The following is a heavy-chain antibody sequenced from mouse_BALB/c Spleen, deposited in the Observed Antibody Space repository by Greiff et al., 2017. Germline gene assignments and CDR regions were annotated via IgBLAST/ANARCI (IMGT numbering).Heavy chain of an antibody. V-gene: IGHV5-12-1*01. CDR3: ARQLGYSLFAY. CDR2: ISSGGGST. D-gene: IGHD2-3*01. CDR1: GFAFSSYD. Sequence: DVQLVESGGGLVKPGGSLKLSCAASGFAFSSYDMSWVRQTPEKRLEWVAYISSGGGSTYYPDTVKGRFTISRDNAKNTLYLQMSSLKSEDTAMYYCARQLGYSLFAYWGQGTLVTVSA. J-gene: IGHJ3*01.